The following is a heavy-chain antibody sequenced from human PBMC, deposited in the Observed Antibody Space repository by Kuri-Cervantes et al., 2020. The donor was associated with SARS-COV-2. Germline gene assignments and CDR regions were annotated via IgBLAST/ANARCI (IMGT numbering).Heavy chain of an antibody. CDR2: ISYDGSNK. J-gene: IGHJ4*02. V-gene: IGHV3-30-3*01. Sequence: LSLTCAASGLTFNSYAMSWVRQAPGKGLEWVAVISYDGSNKYYADSVKGRFTLSRDNAKNMLFLQMNSLRAEDTAVYYCVRDGDHWNFDYWGQGTLVTVSS. CDR1: GLTFNSYA. CDR3: VRDGDHWNFDY. D-gene: IGHD1-1*01.